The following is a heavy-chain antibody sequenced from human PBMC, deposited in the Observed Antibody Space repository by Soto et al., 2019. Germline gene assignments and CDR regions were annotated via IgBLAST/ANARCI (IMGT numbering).Heavy chain of an antibody. D-gene: IGHD3-10*01. V-gene: IGHV3-43*01. CDR1: GFTFDDYT. CDR3: AKDPMVRGVIWPYYFDY. Sequence: GGSLRLSCAASGFTFDDYTMHWVRQAPGKGLEWVSLISWDGGSTYYADSVKGRFTISRDNSKNSLYLQMNSLRTEDTALYYCAKDPMVRGVIWPYYFDYWGQGTLVTVSS. J-gene: IGHJ4*02. CDR2: ISWDGGST.